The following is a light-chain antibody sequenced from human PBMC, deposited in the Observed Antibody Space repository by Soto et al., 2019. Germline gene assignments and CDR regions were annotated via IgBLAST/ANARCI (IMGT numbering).Light chain of an antibody. Sequence: QSVLTQPASVSGSPGQSITISCTGTSSDVGSYNLVSWYQQHPGKAPKLMIYEGSKLPSGVSNRFSGSKSGNTASLTISGLQAEDEADYYCCSYAGNYVFGTGTKLTVL. J-gene: IGLJ1*01. CDR3: CSYAGNYV. CDR2: EGS. V-gene: IGLV2-23*01. CDR1: SSDVGSYNL.